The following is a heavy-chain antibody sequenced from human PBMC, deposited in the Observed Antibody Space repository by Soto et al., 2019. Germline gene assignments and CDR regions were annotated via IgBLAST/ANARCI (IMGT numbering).Heavy chain of an antibody. CDR1: GFTFSSYA. Sequence: GGSLRLSCAASGFTFSSYAMSWVRQAPGKGLEWVSAISGSGGSTYYADSVKGRFTISRDNSKNTLYLQMNSPRAEDTAVYYCAKSEGASTVTTLDYWGQGTLVTVS. D-gene: IGHD4-17*01. V-gene: IGHV3-23*01. J-gene: IGHJ4*02. CDR2: ISGSGGST. CDR3: AKSEGASTVTTLDY.